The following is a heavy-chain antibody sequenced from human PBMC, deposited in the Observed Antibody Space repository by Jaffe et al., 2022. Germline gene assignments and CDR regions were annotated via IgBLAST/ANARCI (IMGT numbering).Heavy chain of an antibody. CDR3: ARDKGGGYGDYAEYFQH. CDR1: GGTFSSYA. V-gene: IGHV1-69*05. D-gene: IGHD4-17*01. CDR2: IIPIFGTA. J-gene: IGHJ1*01. Sequence: QVQLVQSGAEVKKPGSSVKVSCKASGGTFSSYAISWVRQAPGQGLEWMGGIIPIFGTANYAQKFQGRVTITTDESTSTAYMELSSLRSEDTAVYYCARDKGGGYGDYAEYFQHWGQGTLVTVSS.